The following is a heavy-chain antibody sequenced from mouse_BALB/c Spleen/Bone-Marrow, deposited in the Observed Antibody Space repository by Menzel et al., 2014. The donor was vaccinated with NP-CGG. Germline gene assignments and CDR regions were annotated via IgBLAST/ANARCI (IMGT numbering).Heavy chain of an antibody. CDR2: INNNDGNT. Sequence: DVKLVESGGGLVQPGGSLKLSCAASGFTSSSYGMSWVRQTPDKRLELVATINNNDGNTYYPDSVKGRFTISRDNAKNTLYLQMSSLKSEDTAMYYCARDNYGSRFDYWGQGTTLTVSS. V-gene: IGHV5-6-3*01. CDR1: GFTSSSYG. CDR3: ARDNYGSRFDY. J-gene: IGHJ2*01. D-gene: IGHD1-1*01.